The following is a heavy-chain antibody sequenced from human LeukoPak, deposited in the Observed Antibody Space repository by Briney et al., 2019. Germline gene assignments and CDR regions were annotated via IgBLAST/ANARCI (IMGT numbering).Heavy chain of an antibody. CDR3: ARRLLSDGMDV. V-gene: IGHV4-39*01. D-gene: IGHD2-15*01. J-gene: IGHJ6*02. CDR2: IYYSGST. CDR1: GGSISSSSYY. Sequence: SETLSLTCTLSGGSISSSSYYWGWIRQPPGKGLEWIGSIYYSGSTYYNPSLKSRVTISVDTSKNQCSLKLSSVTAADTAVYYCARRLLSDGMDVWGQGTTVTVSS.